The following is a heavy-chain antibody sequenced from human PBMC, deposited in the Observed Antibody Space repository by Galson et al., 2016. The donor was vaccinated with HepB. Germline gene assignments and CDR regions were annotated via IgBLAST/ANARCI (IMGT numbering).Heavy chain of an antibody. Sequence: SETLSLTCTVSGASVSSYSWSWIRQVPGKGLEWIGYIYYSGSTNSNPSLKSRVTISVDMSKNLLSLKLNSVTAADTAVYYCARDPGEWFDPWGQGTLVTVSS. CDR3: ARDPGEWFDP. CDR2: IYYSGST. CDR1: GASVSSYS. J-gene: IGHJ5*02. V-gene: IGHV4-59*02. D-gene: IGHD3-10*01.